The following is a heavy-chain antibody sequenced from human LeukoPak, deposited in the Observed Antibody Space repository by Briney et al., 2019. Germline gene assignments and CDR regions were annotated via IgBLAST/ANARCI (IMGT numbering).Heavy chain of an antibody. CDR1: GFTFSDYS. V-gene: IGHV3-48*01. Sequence: GGSLRLSCAASGFTFSDYSMNWVRQAPGKGLEWISYIGIDSGNTNYADSVKGRFTISGDKAKNSLYLQMNSLRVEDTAVYYCARDYKYAFNNWGQGTLVTVSS. D-gene: IGHD5-24*01. CDR2: IGIDSGNT. J-gene: IGHJ4*02. CDR3: ARDYKYAFNN.